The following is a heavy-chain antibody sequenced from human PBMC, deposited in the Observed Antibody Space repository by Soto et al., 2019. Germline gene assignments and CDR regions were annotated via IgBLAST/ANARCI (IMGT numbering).Heavy chain of an antibody. CDR1: GFTFSNAW. CDR3: TTEDTRYSGSYGEDYYYYGMDV. J-gene: IGHJ6*02. D-gene: IGHD1-26*01. V-gene: IGHV3-15*01. CDR2: IKSKTDGGTT. Sequence: GGSLRLSCAASGFTFSNAWMSWVRQAPGKGLEWVGRIKSKTDGGTTDYAAPVKGRFTISRDDSKNTLYLQINSLKTEDTAVYYCTTEDTRYSGSYGEDYYYYGMDVWGQGTTVTVSS.